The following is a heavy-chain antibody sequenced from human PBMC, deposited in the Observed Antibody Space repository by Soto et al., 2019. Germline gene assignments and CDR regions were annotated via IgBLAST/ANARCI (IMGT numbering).Heavy chain of an antibody. D-gene: IGHD3-22*01. Sequence: EVQLVESGGGLVKPGGSLRLSCAASGFTFSSYSMNWVRQAPGKGLEWVSSISSTSNYKYYADSVKGRFTISRDNAKYSLYLQMNSLRAEVTAVYYCARDQPHSYYYDSSGPVDYWGQGNLVTVSS. CDR3: ARDQPHSYYYDSSGPVDY. CDR1: GFTFSSYS. V-gene: IGHV3-21*02. J-gene: IGHJ4*02. CDR2: ISSTSNYK.